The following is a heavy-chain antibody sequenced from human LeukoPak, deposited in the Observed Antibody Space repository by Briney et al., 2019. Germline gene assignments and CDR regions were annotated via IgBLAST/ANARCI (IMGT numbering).Heavy chain of an antibody. D-gene: IGHD6-19*01. CDR1: GGSISSXFYY. CDR3: ARDHDNSSGWYVGWFDP. V-gene: IGHV4-39*07. J-gene: IGHJ5*02. Sequence: PSETQSLTCTVSGGSISSXFYYWGWIRQPPGKGLEXXXXINHSGSTNYNPSLKSRVTISVDTSKSQFSLKLSSVTAADTAVYYCARDHDNSSGWYVGWFDPWGQGTLVTVSS. CDR2: INHSGST.